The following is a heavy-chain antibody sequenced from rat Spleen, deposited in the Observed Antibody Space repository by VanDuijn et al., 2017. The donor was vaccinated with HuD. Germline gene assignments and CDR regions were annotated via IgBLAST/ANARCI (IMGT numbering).Heavy chain of an antibody. CDR3: ARYYPGITTFDY. D-gene: IGHD1-4*01. J-gene: IGHJ2*01. V-gene: IGHV3-3*01. CDR1: GYSITSSYR. CDR2: IDSVGST. Sequence: EVQLQESGPGLVKPSQSLSLTCSVTGYSITSSYRWNWIRKFPGNKLEWMGYIDSVGSTNYNPSLRSRISITRDTSKNQFFLQLNSVTTEDTATYYCARYYPGITTFDYWGQGVMVTVSS.